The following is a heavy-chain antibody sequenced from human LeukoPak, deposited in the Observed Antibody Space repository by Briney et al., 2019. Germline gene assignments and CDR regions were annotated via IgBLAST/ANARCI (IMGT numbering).Heavy chain of an antibody. Sequence: ASVKVSCKVSGYTLTELSMHWVRQAPGKGLEWMGGFDPEDGETIYAQKFQGRVTMTEDTSTDTAYMELSSLRSEDTAVYYCATVDSGSYVRDFDYWGQGTLVTVSS. J-gene: IGHJ4*02. V-gene: IGHV1-24*01. CDR3: ATVDSGSYVRDFDY. CDR1: GYTLTELS. D-gene: IGHD1-26*01. CDR2: FDPEDGET.